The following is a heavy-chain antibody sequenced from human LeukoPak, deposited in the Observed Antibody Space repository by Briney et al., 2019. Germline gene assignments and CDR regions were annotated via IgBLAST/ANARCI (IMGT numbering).Heavy chain of an antibody. V-gene: IGHV3-15*01. Sequence: GGSLRLSCAASGFTFSNAWMSWVRQAPGKGLEWVGRIKSKTDGGTTDYAAPVKGRFTISRDDSKNTLYLQMNSLKTEDTAVYYCTASYSSSLPFDDWGQGTLVTVSS. J-gene: IGHJ4*02. D-gene: IGHD6-13*01. CDR2: IKSKTDGGTT. CDR1: GFTFSNAW. CDR3: TASYSSSLPFDD.